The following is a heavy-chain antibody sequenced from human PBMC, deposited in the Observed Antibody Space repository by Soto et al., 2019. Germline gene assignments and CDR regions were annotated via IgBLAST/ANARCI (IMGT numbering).Heavy chain of an antibody. J-gene: IGHJ6*02. CDR2: INSDGSST. CDR1: GSTFSNDW. CDR3: ARDRSYSLDV. V-gene: IGHV3-74*01. Sequence: GGSLRLSCAVSGSTFSNDWMHWVRQAPGKGLVWVSHINSDGSSTNYADFVKGRFTIARDNAKNTVYLQMNSLRAEDTAVYYCARDRSYSLDVWGQGATVTVSS.